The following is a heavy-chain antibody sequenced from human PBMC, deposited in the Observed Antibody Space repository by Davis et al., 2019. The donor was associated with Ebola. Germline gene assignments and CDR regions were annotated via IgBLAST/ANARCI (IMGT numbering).Heavy chain of an antibody. CDR3: ARTAAGSQLIDY. V-gene: IGHV1-24*01. Sequence: ASVKVSCKVSGYTLTELSMHWVRQAPGKGLEWMGGFDPEDGETIYAQKFQGRVTITADESTSTAYMELSSLRSEDTAVYYCARTAAGSQLIDYWGQGTLVTVSS. CDR2: FDPEDGET. J-gene: IGHJ4*02. CDR1: GYTLTELS. D-gene: IGHD6-13*01.